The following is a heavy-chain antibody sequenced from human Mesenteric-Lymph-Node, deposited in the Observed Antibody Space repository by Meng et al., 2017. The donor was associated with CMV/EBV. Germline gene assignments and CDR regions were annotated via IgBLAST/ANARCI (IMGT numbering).Heavy chain of an antibody. J-gene: IGHJ6*02. CDR1: GFTFRSYW. Sequence: GESLKISCAASGFTFRSYWMTWVRQAPGKGLEWVANIKQDGSEKYYLDSVKGRFTVSRDNAKNSLYLQMNSLRAEDTAVYYCARDYYDSSGYYHGRGMDVWGQGTTVTVSS. V-gene: IGHV3-7*01. CDR3: ARDYYDSSGYYHGRGMDV. D-gene: IGHD3-22*01. CDR2: IKQDGSEK.